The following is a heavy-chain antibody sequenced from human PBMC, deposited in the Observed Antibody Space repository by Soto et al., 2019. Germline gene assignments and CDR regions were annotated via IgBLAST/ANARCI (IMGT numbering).Heavy chain of an antibody. Sequence: EVQLLESGGGLVQPGGSLRLSCEASGFTFSTYAMSWVRQAPGKGLEWVSSVSSRDGSTYYADSVKGRFTISRDTSKNTLYLQMSDLRAEDTALYYCAKGRVDTAWAYFARWGQGTLVTVSS. CDR3: AKGRVDTAWAYFAR. CDR2: VSSRDGST. V-gene: IGHV3-23*01. J-gene: IGHJ4*02. CDR1: GFTFSTYA. D-gene: IGHD5-18*01.